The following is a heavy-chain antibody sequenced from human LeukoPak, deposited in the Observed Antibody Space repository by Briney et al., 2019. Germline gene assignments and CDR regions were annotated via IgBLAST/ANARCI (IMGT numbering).Heavy chain of an antibody. CDR1: GFTFSSYW. V-gene: IGHV3-7*01. CDR2: IRQDGSEK. J-gene: IGHJ6*03. CDR3: ASHPYYDFWSGPNNYYYYMDV. Sequence: GGSLRLFXAASGFTFSSYWMSWIRQAPGKGLEWVANIRQDGSEKYCVDSVKGRFTISRDNAKNSLYLQMNSLRAEDTAVYYCASHPYYDFWSGPNNYYYYMDVWGKGTTVTVSS. D-gene: IGHD3-3*01.